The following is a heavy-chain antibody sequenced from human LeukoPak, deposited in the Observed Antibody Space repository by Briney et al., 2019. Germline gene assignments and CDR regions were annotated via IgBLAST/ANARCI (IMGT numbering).Heavy chain of an antibody. D-gene: IGHD3-9*01. CDR3: AKGLTNLGDD. CDR2: LSGSGSSA. Sequence: GGSLGLSCAASGFTFSTYPLSWVRQAPGKGLEWVSGLSGSGSSAYYADSVKGRFTISRDNSKNTLYLQMNSLRPEDTAVYYCAKGLTNLGDDWGQGTLVTVSS. V-gene: IGHV3-23*01. CDR1: GFTFSTYP. J-gene: IGHJ4*02.